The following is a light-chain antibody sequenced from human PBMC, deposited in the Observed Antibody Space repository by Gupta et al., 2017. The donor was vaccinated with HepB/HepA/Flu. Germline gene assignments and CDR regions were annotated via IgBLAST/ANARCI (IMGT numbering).Light chain of an antibody. CDR2: VAS. J-gene: IGKJ2*01. CDR3: QHNYNSPYT. Sequence: DIQLTPSPSSLSASVGDRVTITCRGSQSISTYLNWYQQKPGQAPKVLIYVASSLQSGVPSRFSGSGSGTEFTLTINSLKPEDFATHYCQHNYNSPYTFGQGTKVEIK. CDR1: QSISTY. V-gene: IGKV1-39*01.